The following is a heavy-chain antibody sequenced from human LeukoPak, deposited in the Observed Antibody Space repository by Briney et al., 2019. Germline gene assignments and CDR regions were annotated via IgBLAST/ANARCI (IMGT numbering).Heavy chain of an antibody. V-gene: IGHV3-11*05. CDR2: ISSSSSYT. Sequence: GGSLRLSCAASGFTFSDYYMSWIRQAPGKGLEWVSYISSSSSYTNYADSVKGRFTISRDNAKNSLYLQMNSLRAEDTAVYYCARVEVLARGYFDYWGQGTLVTASS. J-gene: IGHJ4*02. CDR3: ARVEVLARGYFDY. D-gene: IGHD3-3*02. CDR1: GFTFSDYY.